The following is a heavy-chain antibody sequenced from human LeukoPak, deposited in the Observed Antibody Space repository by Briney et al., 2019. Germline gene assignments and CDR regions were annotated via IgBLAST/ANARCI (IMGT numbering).Heavy chain of an antibody. Sequence: ASVKVSCKASGYTFSGFYIHWVRQAPGQGLEWMGWISAYNGNTNYAQKLQGRVTMTTDTSTSTAYMELRSLRSDDTAVYYCARANYYDSSGYPTVVDYWGQGTLVTVSS. CDR1: GYTFSGFY. D-gene: IGHD3-22*01. V-gene: IGHV1-18*04. J-gene: IGHJ4*02. CDR2: ISAYNGNT. CDR3: ARANYYDSSGYPTVVDY.